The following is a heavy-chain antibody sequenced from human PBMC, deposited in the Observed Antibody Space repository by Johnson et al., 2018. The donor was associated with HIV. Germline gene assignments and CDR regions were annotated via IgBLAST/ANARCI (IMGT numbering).Heavy chain of an antibody. CDR1: GFTFSSYA. V-gene: IGHV3-30*02. D-gene: IGHD6-13*01. CDR3: AKVAVATAAGGVALDI. Sequence: QVQLVESGGGVVQPGRSLRLSCAASGFTFSSYAMHWVRQAPGKGLEWVAFIRYDGNNKYYADSVKGRFTISRDNSKKTLYLQINSLRAEDTGVYYCAKVAVATAAGGVALDIWGPGTMVTVSS. CDR2: IRYDGNNK. J-gene: IGHJ3*02.